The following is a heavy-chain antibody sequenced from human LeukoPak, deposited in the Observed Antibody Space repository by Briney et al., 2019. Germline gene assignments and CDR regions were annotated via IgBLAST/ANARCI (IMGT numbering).Heavy chain of an antibody. D-gene: IGHD3-10*01. CDR1: GFTFSSYG. J-gene: IGHJ4*02. CDR2: IWYDGSNE. CDR3: ARSSSGTMLRGKDY. Sequence: PGGSLRLSCAASGFTFSSYGMHWVRQAPGKGLEWVAVIWYDGSNEYYADSVKGRFTISRDNSRNTLYLQMNSLRAEDTAVYYCARSSSGTMLRGKDYWGQGTLVTVSS. V-gene: IGHV3-33*01.